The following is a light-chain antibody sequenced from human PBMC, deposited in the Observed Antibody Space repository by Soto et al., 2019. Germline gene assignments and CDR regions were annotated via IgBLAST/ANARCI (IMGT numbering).Light chain of an antibody. Sequence: QSVLTQPASVSGSPGQSITISCTGTGSDIGSYNFDSWYQHHPGKAPKLMIYEVSNRPSGVSDRFSGSKSDNTASLSISGLQAEDEGDYYCYSYTSSSTYVFGTGTKLTVL. V-gene: IGLV2-14*01. CDR3: YSYTSSSTYV. CDR2: EVS. CDR1: GSDIGSYNF. J-gene: IGLJ1*01.